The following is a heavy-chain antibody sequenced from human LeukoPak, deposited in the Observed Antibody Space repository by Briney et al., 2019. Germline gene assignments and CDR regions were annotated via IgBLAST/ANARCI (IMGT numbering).Heavy chain of an antibody. CDR3: ARSFRSGYYYYYYMDV. D-gene: IGHD1-26*01. CDR1: GGSISSYY. CDR2: IYYSGST. J-gene: IGHJ6*03. Sequence: SETLSLTCTVSGGSISSYYWSWIRQPPGKGLEWIGHIYYSGSTNYNPSLKSRVTISVDTSKNQFSLKLSSVTAADTAVYYCARSFRSGYYYYYYMDVWGKGTTVTVSS. V-gene: IGHV4-59*08.